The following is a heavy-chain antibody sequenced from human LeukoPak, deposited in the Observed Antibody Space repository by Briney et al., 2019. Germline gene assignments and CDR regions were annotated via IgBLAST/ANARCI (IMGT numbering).Heavy chain of an antibody. D-gene: IGHD1-7*01. Sequence: ASVKVSCKASGGTFSSYTISWVRQAPGQGLEWVGRIIPILGIANYAQKFQGRVTITADKSTSTSYLELSSLSSEVTAVYYCAREKTGTKYYFDYWGQGTLVTVSS. J-gene: IGHJ4*02. V-gene: IGHV1-69*04. CDR1: GGTFSSYT. CDR2: IIPILGIA. CDR3: AREKTGTKYYFDY.